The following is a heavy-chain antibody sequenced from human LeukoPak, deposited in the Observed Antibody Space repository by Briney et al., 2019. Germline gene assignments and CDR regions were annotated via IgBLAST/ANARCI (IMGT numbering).Heavy chain of an antibody. V-gene: IGHV3-21*01. J-gene: IGHJ4*02. CDR2: ISSSSSSYI. D-gene: IGHD6-13*01. CDR3: ARVVYSSSWREHFSTIDY. Sequence: GGSLRLSCAASGFTFSSYSMNWVRQAPGKGLEWVSSISSSSSSYIYYADSVKGRFTISRDNAKNSLYLQMNSLRAEDTAVYYCARVVYSSSWREHFSTIDYWGQGTLVTVSS. CDR1: GFTFSSYS.